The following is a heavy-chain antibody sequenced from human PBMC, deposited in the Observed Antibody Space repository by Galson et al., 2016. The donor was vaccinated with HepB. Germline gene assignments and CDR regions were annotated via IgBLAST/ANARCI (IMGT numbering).Heavy chain of an antibody. Sequence: SLRLSCAASEFNFSRYAMHWVRQAPGKGLEWVAVISDDGSNKYYADSLKGRFTISRDNSKNTLYLQMNSLRTEDTAVYYCTRGGPAKNFDYWGQGTLVTVS. CDR3: TRGGPAKNFDY. CDR1: EFNFSRYA. V-gene: IGHV3-30-3*01. J-gene: IGHJ4*02. CDR2: ISDDGSNK.